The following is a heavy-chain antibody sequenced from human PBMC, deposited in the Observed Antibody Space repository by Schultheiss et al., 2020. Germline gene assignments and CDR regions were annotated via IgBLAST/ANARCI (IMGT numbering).Heavy chain of an antibody. CDR3: AKPAGRRQLVRFDAFDI. V-gene: IGHV3-53*05. J-gene: IGHJ3*02. D-gene: IGHD6-6*01. Sequence: GGSLRLSCAASGFTVSSNYMSWVRQAPVKGLEWVSAISGSGGSTYYADSVKGRFTISRDNSKNTLYLQMNSLRAEDTAVYYCAKPAGRRQLVRFDAFDIWGQGTMVTVSS. CDR1: GFTVSSNY. CDR2: ISGSGGST.